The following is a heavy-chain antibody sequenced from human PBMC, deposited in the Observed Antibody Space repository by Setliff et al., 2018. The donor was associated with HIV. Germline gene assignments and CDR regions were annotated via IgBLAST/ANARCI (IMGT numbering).Heavy chain of an antibody. CDR2: INYSGST. CDR1: GGSFSNYY. D-gene: IGHD3-16*01. J-gene: IGHJ3*02. CDR3: ARYVAYDEDDFDI. V-gene: IGHV4-34*01. Sequence: TLSLTCAVYGGSFSNYYWSWIRQPPGKGLEWIGEINYSGSTKYNPSLKSRVTMSVDTSKNQFSLKLNSVTAADTAVYYCARYVAYDEDDFDIWGQGTMVTVS.